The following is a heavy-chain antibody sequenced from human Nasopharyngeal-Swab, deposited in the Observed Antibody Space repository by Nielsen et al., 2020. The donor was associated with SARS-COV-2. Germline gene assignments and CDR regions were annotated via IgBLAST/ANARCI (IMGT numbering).Heavy chain of an antibody. D-gene: IGHD3-10*01. V-gene: IGHV3-9*01. CDR2: ISWNSGSI. CDR1: GFTFDDYA. J-gene: IGHJ5*02. Sequence: SLKISCAASGFTFDDYAMHWVRQAPGKGLEWASGISWNSGSIGYADSVKGRFTISRDNAKNSLYLQMNSLRAEDTALYYCAKDISADDGSGSYYPRGGFDPWGQGTLVTVSS. CDR3: AKDISADDGSGSYYPRGGFDP.